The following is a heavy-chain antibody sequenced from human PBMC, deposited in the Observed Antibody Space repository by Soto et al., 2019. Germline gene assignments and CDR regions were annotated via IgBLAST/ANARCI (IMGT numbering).Heavy chain of an antibody. CDR1: GGSVSSGNYY. Sequence: SETLSLTCTVSGGSVSSGNYYWNWIRQPPGKGLEWIGYIYYSGSTDCNPSLKSRVTISVDTSKNQFSLKLSSVTAADTAVYYCDPDNDNTEIRAFDVWGQGTMVNISS. D-gene: IGHD1-1*01. CDR2: IYYSGST. J-gene: IGHJ3*01. V-gene: IGHV4-61*01. CDR3: DPDNDNTEIRAFDV.